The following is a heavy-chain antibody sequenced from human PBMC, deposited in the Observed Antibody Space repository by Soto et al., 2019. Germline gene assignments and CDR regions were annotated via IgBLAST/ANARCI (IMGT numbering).Heavy chain of an antibody. CDR2: ISSSSSFI. CDR3: ARGLRSFDWGNDY. J-gene: IGHJ4*02. D-gene: IGHD3-9*01. Sequence: PGGSLRLSCAASGFTFRTYSMNWVRQAPGKGLEWVSSISSSSSFIYYADSVKGRFTISRDNVKNSLYLQMDSLRAEGTAVYYCARGLRSFDWGNDYWGQGTLVTVSS. CDR1: GFTFRTYS. V-gene: IGHV3-21*01.